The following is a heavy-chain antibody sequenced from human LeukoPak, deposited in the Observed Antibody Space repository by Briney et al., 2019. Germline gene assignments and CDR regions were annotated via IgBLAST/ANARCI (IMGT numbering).Heavy chain of an antibody. CDR2: ISLNGDTI. D-gene: IGHD5-24*01. V-gene: IGHV3-48*03. CDR1: GFVISSYE. CDR3: ATRQPYTGYIY. Sequence: GGSLRLSCAASGFVISSYEMNWVRQAPGKGLKWVSYISLNGDTIHYADAVRGRFTFSRDNAKNSVFLQMNSLRAEDTAVYYCATRQPYTGYIYWGQGTLVSVSS. J-gene: IGHJ4*02.